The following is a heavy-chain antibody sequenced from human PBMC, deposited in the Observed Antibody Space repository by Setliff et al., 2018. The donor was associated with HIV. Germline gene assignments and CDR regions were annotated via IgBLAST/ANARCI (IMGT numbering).Heavy chain of an antibody. D-gene: IGHD3-16*01. Sequence: PSETLSLTCTVSGGSISRRDYCWGWIRQPPGKGLEWIGSVYCTWNTYYNPSLKSRVTVSVDTSKNQFSLKLSSVTAADTAVYYCARKGNVGGWFDPWGQGTLVTVSS. CDR1: GGSISRRDYC. V-gene: IGHV4-39*07. J-gene: IGHJ5*02. CDR2: VYCTWNT. CDR3: ARKGNVGGWFDP.